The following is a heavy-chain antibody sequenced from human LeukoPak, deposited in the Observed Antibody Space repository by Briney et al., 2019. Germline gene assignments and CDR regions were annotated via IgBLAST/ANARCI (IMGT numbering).Heavy chain of an antibody. CDR2: IIPIFGTA. V-gene: IGHV1-69*05. D-gene: IGHD2-2*02. Sequence: ASVKVSCKASGGTFSSYAISWVRQAPGQGLEWMGGIIPIFGTANYAQKFQGRVTITTDESTRTAYREVSSRRSEDTAVYYCARGVLGYCSSTSCYTSPYYYYMDVWGKGTTVTVSS. CDR3: ARGVLGYCSSTSCYTSPYYYYMDV. J-gene: IGHJ6*03. CDR1: GGTFSSYA.